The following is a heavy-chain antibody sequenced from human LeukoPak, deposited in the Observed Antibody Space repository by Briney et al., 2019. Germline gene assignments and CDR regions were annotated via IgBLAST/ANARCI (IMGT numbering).Heavy chain of an antibody. CDR2: INPSGGST. Sequence: VASVKVSCKASGYTFTSYYMHWVRQAPGQGLEWMGIINPSGGSTSYAQKSQGRVTMTRDTSTSTVHMELSSLRSEDAAVYYCARPYCSSTSCSASFDYWGQGTLVTVSS. CDR3: ARPYCSSTSCSASFDY. CDR1: GYTFTSYY. J-gene: IGHJ4*02. D-gene: IGHD2-2*01. V-gene: IGHV1-46*01.